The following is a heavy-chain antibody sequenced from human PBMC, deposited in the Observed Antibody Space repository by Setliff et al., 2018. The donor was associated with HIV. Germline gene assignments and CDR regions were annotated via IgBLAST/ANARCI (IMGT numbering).Heavy chain of an antibody. CDR1: GGSISGGGYY. V-gene: IGHV4-31*03. J-gene: IGHJ3*02. CDR2: IYYIGNT. Sequence: SETLSLTCTVSGGSISGGGYYWSWIRQHPGKGLDWIGNIYYIGNTDYNPSLKSRVTISIDTSKNQFSLKLSSVTAADTAIYYCARVPRITTLRNAFDILGQGTMVTVSS. D-gene: IGHD3-3*01. CDR3: ARVPRITTLRNAFDI.